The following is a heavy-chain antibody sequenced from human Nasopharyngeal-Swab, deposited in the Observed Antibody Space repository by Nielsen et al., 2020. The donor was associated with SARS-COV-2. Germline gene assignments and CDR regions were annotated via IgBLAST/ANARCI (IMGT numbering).Heavy chain of an antibody. Sequence: GGSLRLSCAASGFTFSSYSMNWVRQAPGKGLEWVSSISSSSSYMYYADSVKGRFTISRDNAKNSLYLQMNSLRAEDTAVYYCARGGYSGYEYYFDYWGRGTLVTVSS. CDR2: ISSSSSYM. V-gene: IGHV3-21*01. D-gene: IGHD5-12*01. CDR3: ARGGYSGYEYYFDY. J-gene: IGHJ4*02. CDR1: GFTFSSYS.